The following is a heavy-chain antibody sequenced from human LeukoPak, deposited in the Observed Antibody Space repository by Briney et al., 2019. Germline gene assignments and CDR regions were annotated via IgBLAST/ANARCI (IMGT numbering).Heavy chain of an antibody. CDR1: GFTFSNHA. CDR2: ISYDGSNK. D-gene: IGHD3-22*01. V-gene: IGHV3-30*04. CDR3: ARNFYYDGSASPFDY. J-gene: IGHJ4*02. Sequence: PGGSLRLSCAASGFTFSNHAMHWVRQAPGMGLEWVAVISYDGSNKYYADSVKGRFTISRDNSKNMLYLQMNSLKAEDTAEYYCARNFYYDGSASPFDYWGQGTLVTVSS.